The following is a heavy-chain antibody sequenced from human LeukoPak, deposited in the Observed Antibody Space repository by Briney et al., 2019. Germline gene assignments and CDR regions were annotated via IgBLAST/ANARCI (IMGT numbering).Heavy chain of an antibody. CDR2: ISYDGSNK. CDR1: GFTFSSYG. CDR3: AKEGILTGSLLEYFQH. J-gene: IGHJ1*01. D-gene: IGHD3-9*01. Sequence: GGSLRLSCAASGFTFSSYGMQGVRQAPGKGVEWVAVISYDGSNKYYPDSVKGLFTISRDNSNNTLYLQINSLRAEDTAVYYCAKEGILTGSLLEYFQHWVQGTLVTVSS. V-gene: IGHV3-30*18.